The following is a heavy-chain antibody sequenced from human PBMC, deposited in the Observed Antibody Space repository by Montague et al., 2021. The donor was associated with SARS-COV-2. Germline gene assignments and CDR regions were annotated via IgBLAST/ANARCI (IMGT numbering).Heavy chain of an antibody. V-gene: IGHV3-74*01. CDR2: INSDGSST. CDR3: ARDLEGIAAAGTGGFDY. D-gene: IGHD6-13*01. J-gene: IGHJ4*02. Sequence: SLKLSCTASGFTFSSYWMHWVRQAPGKGLVWVSRINSDGSSTSYADSVKGRFTISRDNAKNTLYLQMNSLSAEDTAVYYCARDLEGIAAAGTGGFDYWGQGTLVTVSA. CDR1: GFTFSSYW.